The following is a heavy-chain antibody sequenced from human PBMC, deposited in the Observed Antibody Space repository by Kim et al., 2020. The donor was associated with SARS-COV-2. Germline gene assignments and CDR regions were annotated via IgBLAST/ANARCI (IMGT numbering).Heavy chain of an antibody. CDR1: GGTFSSYA. D-gene: IGHD6-19*01. J-gene: IGHJ4*02. V-gene: IGHV1-69*13. CDR2: IIPIFGTA. Sequence: SVKVSCKASGGTFSSYAISWVRQAPGQGLEWMGGIIPIFGTANYAQKFQGRVTITADESTSTAYMELSSLRSEDTAVYYCARERYSSGKDPDYWGQGTLVTVSS. CDR3: ARERYSSGKDPDY.